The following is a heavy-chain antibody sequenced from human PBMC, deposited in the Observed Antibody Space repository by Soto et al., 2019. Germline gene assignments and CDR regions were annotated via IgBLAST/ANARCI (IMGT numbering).Heavy chain of an antibody. J-gene: IGHJ2*01. V-gene: IGHV3-23*01. D-gene: IGHD1-1*01. CDR3: SFQEEDGIRDTVPVSAFLRNRSSDL. CDR2: LRSSGGSR. Sequence: TGMEWVSALRSSGGSRYYADSVKGRFAISRGNSKNTLYLQMNSLRAEDTAVYYFSFQEEDGIRDTVPVSAFLRNRSSDL.